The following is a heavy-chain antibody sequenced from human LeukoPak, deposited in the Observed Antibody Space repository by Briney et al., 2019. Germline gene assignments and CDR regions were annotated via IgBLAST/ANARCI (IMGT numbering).Heavy chain of an antibody. V-gene: IGHV3-23*01. CDR3: ARDFFGSRPSQVDY. D-gene: IGHD3-16*01. CDR2: INSSGGST. Sequence: GGSLRLSCAASGFTFSSYGMSWVRQAPGKGLEWVSVINSSGGSTYYADSVKGRFTISRDNSKNTLYLQMNSLRAEDTAVYYCARDFFGSRPSQVDYWGQGTLVTVSS. CDR1: GFTFSSYG. J-gene: IGHJ4*02.